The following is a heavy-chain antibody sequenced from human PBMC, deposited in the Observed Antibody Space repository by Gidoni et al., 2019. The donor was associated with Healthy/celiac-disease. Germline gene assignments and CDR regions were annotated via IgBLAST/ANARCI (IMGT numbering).Heavy chain of an antibody. CDR1: GGSFSGYY. CDR2: INHSGST. Sequence: QVQLQQWGAGLLKPSETLSLTCAVYGGSFSGYYWSWIRQPPGKGLEWIGEINHSGSTNYNPSLKSRVTISVDTSKNQFSLKLSSVTAADTAVYYCARVLYYYYYYMDVWGKGTTVTVPS. CDR3: ARVLYYYYYYMDV. V-gene: IGHV4-34*01. J-gene: IGHJ6*03.